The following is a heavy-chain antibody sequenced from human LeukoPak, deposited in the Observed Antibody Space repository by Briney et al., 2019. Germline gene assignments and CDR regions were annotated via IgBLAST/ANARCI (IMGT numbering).Heavy chain of an antibody. CDR3: ASPDGYYGSGSFPTDY. V-gene: IGHV1-2*02. D-gene: IGHD3-10*01. Sequence: ASVKVSCKASGGTFTSYAISWVRQAPGQGLEWVGWINPNSGGTNYAQKFQGRVTMTRDTSISTAYMELSRLRSDDTAVYYCASPDGYYGSGSFPTDYWGQGTLVTVSS. CDR2: INPNSGGT. J-gene: IGHJ4*02. CDR1: GGTFTSYA.